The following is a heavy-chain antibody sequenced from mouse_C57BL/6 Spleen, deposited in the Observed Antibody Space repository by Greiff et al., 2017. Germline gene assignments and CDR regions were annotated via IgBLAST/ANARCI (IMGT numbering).Heavy chain of an antibody. D-gene: IGHD1-1*01. J-gene: IGHJ4*01. CDR3: ASSYYYGNGYYSMDY. CDR1: DSEVFPNAY. Sequence: QVQLKQSGSELRSPGSSVKLSCKAFDSEVFPNAYQCWVRRKPGHGFEWIGGILPSIGSTIYGEMFEDKATLDADTLSNTAYLKLNSLTSEDSAIYYCASSYYYGNGYYSMDYWGQGTSVTVSS. V-gene: IGHV15-2*01. CDR2: ILPSIGST.